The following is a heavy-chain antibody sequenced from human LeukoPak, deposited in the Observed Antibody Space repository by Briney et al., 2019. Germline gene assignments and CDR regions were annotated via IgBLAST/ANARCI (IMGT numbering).Heavy chain of an antibody. Sequence: SETLSLTCAVYGGSFSGYYWSWIRQPPGEGLEWIGEINHSGSTNYNPSLKSRVTISADTSKNQFSLKLSSVTAADTAVYYCARVSPTYCGGDCYYSYYFDYWGQGTLVTVSS. CDR1: GGSFSGYY. D-gene: IGHD2-21*02. CDR2: INHSGST. V-gene: IGHV4-34*01. J-gene: IGHJ4*02. CDR3: ARVSPTYCGGDCYYSYYFDY.